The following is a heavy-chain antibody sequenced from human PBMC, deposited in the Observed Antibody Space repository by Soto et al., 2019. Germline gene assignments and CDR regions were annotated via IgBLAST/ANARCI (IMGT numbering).Heavy chain of an antibody. CDR1: GESFSYYY. J-gene: IGHJ4*02. CDR3: ARTFSGYDRYFDY. CDR2: IYYSGST. D-gene: IGHD5-12*01. V-gene: IGHV4-30-4*01. Sequence: PSETLSLTCAVYGESFSYYYWSWIRQPPGKGLEWIGYIYYSGSTYYNPSLKSRVTISVDTSKNQFSLKLSSVTAADAAVFYCARTFSGYDRYFDYWGQGTLVTVSS.